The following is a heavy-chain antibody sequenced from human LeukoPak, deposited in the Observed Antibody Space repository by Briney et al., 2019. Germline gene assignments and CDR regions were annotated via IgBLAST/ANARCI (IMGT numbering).Heavy chain of an antibody. Sequence: GSSVKVSCKASGGTFSSYAISWVRQAPGQGLEWMGGIIPIFGTANYAQKFQGRVTITADESTSTAYMELSSLRSEDTAVYYCATREATAPYYYYMDVWGKGTTVTVSS. D-gene: IGHD1-26*01. CDR1: GGTFSSYA. J-gene: IGHJ6*03. V-gene: IGHV1-69*01. CDR2: IIPIFGTA. CDR3: ATREATAPYYYYMDV.